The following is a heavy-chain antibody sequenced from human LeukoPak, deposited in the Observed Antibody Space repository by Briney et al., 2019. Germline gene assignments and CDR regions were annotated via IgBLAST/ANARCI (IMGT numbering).Heavy chain of an antibody. D-gene: IGHD6-25*01. CDR1: GFTLYNHA. CDR2: ISEDGATT. V-gene: IGHV3-43*02. Sequence: PGGSLRLSCAASGFTLYNHAMHWVRHAPGKGVEWLSVISEDGATTSYADSVKGRFTISRDNSKNSLYLQMNNLRTEDTALYYCAKAAGFWGQGTLVTVSS. J-gene: IGHJ4*02. CDR3: AKAAGF.